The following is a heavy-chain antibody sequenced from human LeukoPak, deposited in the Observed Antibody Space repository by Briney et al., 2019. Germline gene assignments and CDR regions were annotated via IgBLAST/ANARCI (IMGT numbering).Heavy chain of an antibody. V-gene: IGHV4-30-4*01. Sequence: PSETLSLTCTVSGGSISSGDYYWSWIRQPPGKGLEWIGYIYYSGSTNYNPSLKSRVTISVDTSKNQFSLKLSSVTAADTAVYYCARQSPLWFGESIWGQGTMVTVSS. CDR1: GGSISSGDYY. CDR3: ARQSPLWFGESI. J-gene: IGHJ3*02. D-gene: IGHD3-10*01. CDR2: IYYSGST.